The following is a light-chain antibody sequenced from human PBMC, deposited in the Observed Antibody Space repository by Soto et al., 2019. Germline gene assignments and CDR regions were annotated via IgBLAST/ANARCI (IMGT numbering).Light chain of an antibody. Sequence: DIQMTQSPSTLSASVGDRVTITCRASQTISSWLAWYQQKPGKAPKLLISDASSLESGVPSRFSGSGSGTDFTLTISSLQPEDVATYYCQKYNSAPRTFGQGTKVEIK. V-gene: IGKV1-5*01. J-gene: IGKJ1*01. CDR3: QKYNSAPRT. CDR1: QTISSW. CDR2: DAS.